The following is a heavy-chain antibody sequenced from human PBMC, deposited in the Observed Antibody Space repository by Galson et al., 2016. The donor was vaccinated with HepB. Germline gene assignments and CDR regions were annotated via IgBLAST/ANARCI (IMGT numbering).Heavy chain of an antibody. Sequence: GQGLEWMGWMNPKTGNTGYAQNFQGRVTMTRDTSMSTAYMELSSLRSADTAVYYCARNFGDYIDYWGQGTLVTVSS. V-gene: IGHV1-8*01. CDR2: MNPKTGNT. CDR3: ARNFGDYIDY. D-gene: IGHD3-10*01. J-gene: IGHJ4*02.